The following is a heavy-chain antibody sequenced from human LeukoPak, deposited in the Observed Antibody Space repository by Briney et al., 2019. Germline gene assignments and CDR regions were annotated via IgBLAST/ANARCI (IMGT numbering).Heavy chain of an antibody. CDR3: ARDSILRYFDWLSRGPFDY. Sequence: SGTLSLTCAVSGGSISSSNWWSWVRQPPGKGLEWIGEIYHSGSTNYNPSLKSRVTISVDKSKNQFSLKLSSVTAADTAVYYCARDSILRYFDWLSRGPFDYWGQGTLVTVSS. CDR2: IYHSGST. J-gene: IGHJ4*02. V-gene: IGHV4-4*02. CDR1: GGSISSSNW. D-gene: IGHD3-9*01.